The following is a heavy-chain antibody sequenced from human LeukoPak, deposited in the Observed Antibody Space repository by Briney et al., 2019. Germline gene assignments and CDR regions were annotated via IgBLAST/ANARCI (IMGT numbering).Heavy chain of an antibody. CDR3: ARQGFWSGILGGAFDI. D-gene: IGHD3-3*01. CDR2: IYPGDSDT. CDR1: GYSFTSYW. V-gene: IGHV5-51*01. Sequence: KDGESLKISCKGSGYSFTSYWIGWVRQMPGKGLEWMGIIYPGDSDTRYSPSFQGQVTISANKSISTAYLQWSSLKASDTAMYYCARQGFWSGILGGAFDIWGQGTMVTVSS. J-gene: IGHJ3*02.